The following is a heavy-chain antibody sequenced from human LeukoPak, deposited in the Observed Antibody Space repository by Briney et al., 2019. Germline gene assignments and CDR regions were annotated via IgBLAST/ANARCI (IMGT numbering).Heavy chain of an antibody. CDR1: GYTFTNYD. V-gene: IGHV1-8*03. D-gene: IGHD3-10*01. Sequence: ASVKVSCKTSGYTFTNYDINWVRQATGQGLEWLGWMNPNSGNTGYAQKFQGRVTITRDTSISTAYMELSSLRSEDTAVYYCARDGDYYGSGNFGHWGQGTLVTVSS. CDR3: ARDGDYYGSGNFGH. J-gene: IGHJ4*02. CDR2: MNPNSGNT.